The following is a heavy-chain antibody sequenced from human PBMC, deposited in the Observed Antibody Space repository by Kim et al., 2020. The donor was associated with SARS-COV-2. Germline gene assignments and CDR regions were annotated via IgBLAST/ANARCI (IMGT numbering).Heavy chain of an antibody. Sequence: GGSLRLSCAASGFTFSSYAMRWVRQAPGKGLEWVSSINGRATNTYYADSVRGRFTISRDNSKNTLFLQMNSLRTEDTAVYYCAKGQDYAFDSWGQGILVTVSS. J-gene: IGHJ4*02. V-gene: IGHV3-23*01. CDR1: GFTFSSYA. CDR3: AKGQDYAFDS. D-gene: IGHD3-16*01. CDR2: INGRATNT.